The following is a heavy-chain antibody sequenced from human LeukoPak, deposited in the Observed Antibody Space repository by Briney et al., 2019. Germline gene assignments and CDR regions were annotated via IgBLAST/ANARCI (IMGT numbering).Heavy chain of an antibody. V-gene: IGHV3-9*01. CDR1: GLTFVDYA. D-gene: IGHD6-13*01. CDR2: ISWNSGSI. CDR3: ARGLGIAAAGTFDY. Sequence: GGSLRLSCAPSGLTFVDYARTWVRQAPGKGLEWASGISWNSGSIGYADSVKGRFTISRDNAKNSLYLQMNSLRAEDTALYYCARGLGIAAAGTFDYWGQGTLVTVSS. J-gene: IGHJ4*02.